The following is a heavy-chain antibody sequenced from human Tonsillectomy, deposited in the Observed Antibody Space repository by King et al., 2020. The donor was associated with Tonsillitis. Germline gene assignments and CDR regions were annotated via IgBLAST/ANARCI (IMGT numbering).Heavy chain of an antibody. V-gene: IGHV1-69*09. J-gene: IGHJ6*02. CDR2: IIPILGIA. D-gene: IGHD6-19*01. Sequence: QLVQSGAEVKKPGSSVKVSCKASGGTFSRYAISWVRQAPGQGLEWMGRIIPILGIANYAQKFQGRVTITADESTSTAYMDLSSLRSKDTAVYYCARDRREAVAGMSYYYYYGMDVWGQGTTVTVSS. CDR1: GGTFSRYA. CDR3: ARDRREAVAGMSYYYYYGMDV.